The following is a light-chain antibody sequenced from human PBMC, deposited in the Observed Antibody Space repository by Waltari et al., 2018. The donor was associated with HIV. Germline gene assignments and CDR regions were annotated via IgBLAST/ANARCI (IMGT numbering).Light chain of an antibody. J-gene: IGKJ4*01. CDR3: QQYYSTPPLT. CDR2: AAS. V-gene: IGKV1-NL1*01. CDR1: QGISNS. Sequence: DIQITQSPSSLSASVGDRVTITCRASQGISNSLAWYQQKPGKAPKLHFYAASRLESGVPSRFSGSGSGTDYTLTISSLQPEDFATYYCQQYYSTPPLTFGGGTKVEIK.